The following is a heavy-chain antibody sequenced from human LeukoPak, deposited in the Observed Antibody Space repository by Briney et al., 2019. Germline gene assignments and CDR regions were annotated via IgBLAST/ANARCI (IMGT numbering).Heavy chain of an antibody. CDR1: GFTFSSYS. CDR2: ISSSSSYI. D-gene: IGHD6-13*01. V-gene: IGHV3-21*01. J-gene: IGHJ5*02. CDR3: ARAGSSSWYGVGWFDP. Sequence: GSLRLSCAASGFTFSSYSMNWVRQAPGKGLEWVSSISSSSSYIYYADSVKGRFTISRDNAKNSLYLQMNSLRAEDTAVYYCARAGSSSWYGVGWFDPWGQGTLVTVSS.